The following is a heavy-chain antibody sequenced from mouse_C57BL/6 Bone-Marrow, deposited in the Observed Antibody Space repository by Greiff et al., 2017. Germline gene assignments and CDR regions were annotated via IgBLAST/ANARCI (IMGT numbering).Heavy chain of an antibody. J-gene: IGHJ3*01. V-gene: IGHV5-17*01. CDR3: ARGGNYLAWFAY. D-gene: IGHD2-1*01. CDR2: ISSGSSTI. Sequence: EVKLVESGGGLVKPGGSLKLSCAASGFTFSDYGMHWVRQAPEKGLEWVAYISSGSSTIYYADTVKGRFTISSDNAKNTLFLQMTSLRSEDTAMYYCARGGNYLAWFAYWGQGTLVTVSA. CDR1: GFTFSDYG.